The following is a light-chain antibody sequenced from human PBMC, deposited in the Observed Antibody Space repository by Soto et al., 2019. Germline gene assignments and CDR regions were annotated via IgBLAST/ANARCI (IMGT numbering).Light chain of an antibody. Sequence: EIVLTQSPGTLSLSPGERATLSCRASQSVTSNYFAWYQQKPGQAPRLLIYGASHRATGIPDRFSGSGSGTDFTLTISRLEPEDFAGDYCQQYGSSLLFTFGPGTKVDIK. V-gene: IGKV3-20*01. CDR1: QSVTSNY. CDR3: QQYGSSLLFT. J-gene: IGKJ3*01. CDR2: GAS.